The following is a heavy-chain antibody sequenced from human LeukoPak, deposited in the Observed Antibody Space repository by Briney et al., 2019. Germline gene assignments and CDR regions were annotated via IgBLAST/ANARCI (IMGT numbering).Heavy chain of an antibody. Sequence: SETLSLTCTVSGDSLTSGSRYWSWIRQPAGKGLEWIGHFYSSTRTTYNPSLESRVTISGDTAKNQFSLKLDSVTAADTAVYFCARCMSELDYGDYAYYYHMDVWGKGSTVTVSS. J-gene: IGHJ6*04. CDR2: FYSSTRT. CDR3: ARCMSELDYGDYAYYYHMDV. V-gene: IGHV4-61*09. D-gene: IGHD4-17*01. CDR1: GDSLTSGSRY.